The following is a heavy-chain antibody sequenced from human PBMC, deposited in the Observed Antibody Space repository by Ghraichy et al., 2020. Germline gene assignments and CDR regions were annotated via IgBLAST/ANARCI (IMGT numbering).Heavy chain of an antibody. CDR1: GGSFSGYY. CDR2: INHSRST. Sequence: SQTLSLTCAVYGGSFSGYYWSWIRQPPGKGLEWIGEINHSRSTKYNPSLKSRVIISVDTSKNQFSLKLSSVTAAETAVYYCARGRRWITIFEVVRKDYGMDVWGQGTTVTVSS. V-gene: IGHV4-34*01. D-gene: IGHD3-3*01. CDR3: ARGRRWITIFEVVRKDYGMDV. J-gene: IGHJ6*02.